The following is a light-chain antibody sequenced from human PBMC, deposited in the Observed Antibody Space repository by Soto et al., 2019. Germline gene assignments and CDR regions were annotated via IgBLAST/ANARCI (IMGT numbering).Light chain of an antibody. J-gene: IGLJ2*01. Sequence: QSVLTQPASVSGCPGQSITISCTGTSSDVGGYNYVSWYQQHPGKAPKLMIYDVSNRPSGVSNRFSGSKSGNTASLTISGLQAEDEADYYCSSYTSSSTLVVFGGGTKLPVL. CDR3: SSYTSSSTLVV. CDR1: SSDVGGYNY. CDR2: DVS. V-gene: IGLV2-14*01.